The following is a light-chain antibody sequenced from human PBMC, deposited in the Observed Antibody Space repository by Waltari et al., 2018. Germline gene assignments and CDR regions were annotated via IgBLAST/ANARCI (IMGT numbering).Light chain of an antibody. V-gene: IGLV1-51*01. CDR3: GAWETSLSTVM. CDR2: DYN. CDR1: SSNIENNY. Sequence: QSVLTQPPSVSAAPGQRVTISCSGSSSNIENNYVSWYQQVPGTAPQLLIYDYNNRTYGLPDRFSCSNLGTSATLDITVLQTGDEADYYCGAWETSLSTVMFGGGTKLTVL. J-gene: IGLJ3*02.